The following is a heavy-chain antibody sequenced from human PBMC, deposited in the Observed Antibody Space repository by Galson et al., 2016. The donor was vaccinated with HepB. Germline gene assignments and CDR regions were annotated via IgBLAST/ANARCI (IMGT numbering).Heavy chain of an antibody. J-gene: IGHJ5*02. V-gene: IGHV3-23*01. CDR1: GFTFSDYA. CDR2: ISGSGHKT. CDR3: AKDQLIVIVPAAGNWFDP. D-gene: IGHD2-2*01. Sequence: SLRLSCAASGFTFSDYAMNWVRQAPGKGLEWVSGISGSGHKTYYADSVKGRFTISRDNSKKTVYLQMNSLGAEDAALYYCAKDQLIVIVPAAGNWFDPWGQGTLVTVSS.